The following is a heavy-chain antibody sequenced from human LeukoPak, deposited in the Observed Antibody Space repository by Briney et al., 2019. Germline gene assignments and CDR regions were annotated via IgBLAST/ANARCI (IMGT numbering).Heavy chain of an antibody. CDR1: GYTFTGYY. Sequence: ASVKVSCKASGYTFTGYYMHWVRQAPGQGLEWMGWINPNSGGTNYAQKFQGRVTMTRDTSISTAYMELSRLRSDDTAVYYCARDYGSGSYRYNWFDPWGQGTQVTVSS. CDR2: INPNSGGT. CDR3: ARDYGSGSYRYNWFDP. J-gene: IGHJ5*02. V-gene: IGHV1-2*02. D-gene: IGHD3-10*01.